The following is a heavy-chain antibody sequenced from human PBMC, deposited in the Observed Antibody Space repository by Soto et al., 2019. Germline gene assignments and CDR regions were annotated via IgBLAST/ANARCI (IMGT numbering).Heavy chain of an antibody. J-gene: IGHJ4*02. V-gene: IGHV4-4*02. Sequence: QVQLQESGPGLVKPSGTLSLTCAVSGDSISSNNWWSWVRQPPGKGLEWIGEIYHSGSTNYNPSLKSLVTISVDKSKNQFSLKLSSVTAADTAMYYCARGGGRIDYWCQGTLVTVSS. CDR2: IYHSGST. D-gene: IGHD1-26*01. CDR1: GDSISSNNW. CDR3: ARGGGRIDY.